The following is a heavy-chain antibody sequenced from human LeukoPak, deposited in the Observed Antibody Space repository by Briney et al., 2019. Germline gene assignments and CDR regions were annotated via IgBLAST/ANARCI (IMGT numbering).Heavy chain of an antibody. J-gene: IGHJ3*02. V-gene: IGHV5-51*01. CDR2: IYPGDSDA. CDR1: GYRFTSYW. CDR3: ARRRGRYSGDAFDI. Sequence: GESLKISCKGSGYRFTSYWIGWVRQMPGKGLEWMGFIYPGDSDARYSPSFQGQVTISADKSMSTAYLQWSSLKASDTAMYYCARRRGRYSGDAFDIWGQGTMVTVSS. D-gene: IGHD1-26*01.